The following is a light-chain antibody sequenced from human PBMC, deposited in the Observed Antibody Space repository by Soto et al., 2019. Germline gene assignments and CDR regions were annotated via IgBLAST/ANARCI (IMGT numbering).Light chain of an antibody. V-gene: IGLV2-11*01. J-gene: IGLJ1*01. Sequence: QSVLTQPRSVSGSPGQSVTISCTGTSSDVGGYNYVSWYQQYPGKAPKLMIYDVSTRPSGVPVRFSGSKSGNTASLTISGLQAEDEADYYCCSYAGSYTFVFGTGTKVTVL. CDR2: DVS. CDR3: CSYAGSYTFV. CDR1: SSDVGGYNY.